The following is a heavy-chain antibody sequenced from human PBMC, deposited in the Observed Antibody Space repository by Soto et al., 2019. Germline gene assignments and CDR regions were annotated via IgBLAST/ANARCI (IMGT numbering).Heavy chain of an antibody. CDR2: IYYSGST. Sequence: SETLSLTCTVSGGSISSSSYYWGWIRQPPGKGLEWIGSIYYSGSTYYNPSLKSRVTISVDTSKNQFSLKLSSVTAADTAVYYCARTYYYGSGSYYIDNNWFDPWGQGTLVTVSS. CDR3: ARTYYYGSGSYYIDNNWFDP. V-gene: IGHV4-39*01. J-gene: IGHJ5*02. CDR1: GGSISSSSYY. D-gene: IGHD3-10*01.